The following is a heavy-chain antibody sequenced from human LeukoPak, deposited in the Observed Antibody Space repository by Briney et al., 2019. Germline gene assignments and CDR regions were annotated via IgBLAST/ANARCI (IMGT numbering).Heavy chain of an antibody. V-gene: IGHV3-49*04. D-gene: IGHD5-18*01. Sequence: PGGSQRLSCAASGFTVSSNYMSWVRQAPGKGLEWVGFIRSKAYGGTTEYAASVKGRFTISRDDSKSIAYLQMNSLKTEDTAVYYCTRDIYSYGYDTVDYWGQGTLVTVSS. CDR2: IRSKAYGGTT. CDR1: GFTVSSNY. CDR3: TRDIYSYGYDTVDY. J-gene: IGHJ4*02.